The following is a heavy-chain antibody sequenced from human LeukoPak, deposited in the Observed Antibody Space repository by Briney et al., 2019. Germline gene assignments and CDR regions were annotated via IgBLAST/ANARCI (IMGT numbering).Heavy chain of an antibody. CDR3: AKADGGYYLSPFDY. D-gene: IGHD3-22*01. J-gene: IGHJ4*02. CDR1: GFTFDDYA. Sequence: GGSLRLSCAASGFTFDDYAMHWVRQAPGKGLEWVSGISWNSGSIGYADSVKGRFTISRDNAKNSLYLQMNSLRAEDTAVYYCAKADGGYYLSPFDYWGQGTLVTVSS. CDR2: ISWNSGSI. V-gene: IGHV3-9*01.